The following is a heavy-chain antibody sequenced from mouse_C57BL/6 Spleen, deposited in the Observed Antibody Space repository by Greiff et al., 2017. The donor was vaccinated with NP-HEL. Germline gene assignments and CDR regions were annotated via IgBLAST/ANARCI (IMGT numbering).Heavy chain of an antibody. Sequence: QVQLKQPGAELVKPGASVKMSCKASGYTFTSYWITWVKQRPGQGLEWIGDIYPGSGSTNYNEKFKSKARLTVDTSSSTAYMQLSSLTSEDSAVYYCARKDYDSDFDYWGQGTTLTVSS. CDR3: ARKDYDSDFDY. V-gene: IGHV1-55*01. CDR2: IYPGSGST. CDR1: GYTFTSYW. J-gene: IGHJ2*01. D-gene: IGHD2-4*01.